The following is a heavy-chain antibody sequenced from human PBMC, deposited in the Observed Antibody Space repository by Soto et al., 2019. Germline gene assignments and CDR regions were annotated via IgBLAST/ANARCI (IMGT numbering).Heavy chain of an antibody. J-gene: IGHJ4*02. CDR2: VFQDGDYK. CDR1: GFTFSTYG. D-gene: IGHD3-10*01. Sequence: QVQLVESGGGVVQPGTSLRLSCTASGFTFSTYGMHWVRQAPGKGLEWVAVVFQDGDYKHYTDSVKGRFTISRDNSKNTLYVQMNSLRPEDTAVYYCVASGLSFDYWGQGTLVTVSS. V-gene: IGHV3-30*03. CDR3: VASGLSFDY.